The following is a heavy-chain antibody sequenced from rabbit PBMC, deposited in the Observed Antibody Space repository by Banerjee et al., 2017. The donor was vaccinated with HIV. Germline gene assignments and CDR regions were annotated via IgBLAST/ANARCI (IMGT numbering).Heavy chain of an antibody. V-gene: IGHV1S45*01. CDR2: IAAGSSSST. D-gene: IGHD4-1*01. J-gene: IGHJ4*01. CDR3: ARDLAGVIGWNFNL. CDR1: GFSFSNGYV. Sequence: QEQLEESGGDLVKPEGSLTLTCTASGFSFSNGYVMCWVRQAPGKGLEWIGCIAAGSSSSTWYANWAKGRFTISKTSSTTVTLQMTSLTAADTATYFCARDLAGVIGWNFNLWGPGTLVTVS.